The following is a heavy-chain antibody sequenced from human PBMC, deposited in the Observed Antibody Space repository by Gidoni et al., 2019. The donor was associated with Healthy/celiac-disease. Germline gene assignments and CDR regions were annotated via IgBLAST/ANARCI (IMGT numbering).Heavy chain of an antibody. Sequence: QAQLVQPGAEVKKPGASVKVSCKASGYTCTSYYMHWVRQAPGQGLEWMGIINPSGGSTSYAQKFQGRVTMTRDTSTSTFYMELSSLRSEDTAVYCCARVSGLDYDSSGDDAFDIWGQGTMVTVSS. CDR2: INPSGGST. D-gene: IGHD3-22*01. CDR1: GYTCTSYY. V-gene: IGHV1-46*03. J-gene: IGHJ3*02. CDR3: ARVSGLDYDSSGDDAFDI.